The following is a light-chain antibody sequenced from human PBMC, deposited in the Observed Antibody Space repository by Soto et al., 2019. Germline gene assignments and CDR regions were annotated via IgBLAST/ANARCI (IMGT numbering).Light chain of an antibody. CDR1: SSNVGSYT. J-gene: IGLJ2*01. Sequence: QSVLTQPPSASGTPGQRVTISCSGSSSNVGSYTVYWYQQLPGTAPKVLIYSGNRRPSGVPARFSGSKSGTSASLAISGLQSEDEADYYCAAWDDSLNGVVFGGGTKVTRP. CDR3: AAWDDSLNGVV. CDR2: SGN. V-gene: IGLV1-44*01.